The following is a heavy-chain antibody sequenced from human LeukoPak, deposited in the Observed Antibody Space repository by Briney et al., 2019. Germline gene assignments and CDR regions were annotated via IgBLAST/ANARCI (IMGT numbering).Heavy chain of an antibody. J-gene: IGHJ6*02. V-gene: IGHV1-8*01. CDR1: GYTFTSYD. CDR3: AREKGYCSSTSCYGAGGMDV. D-gene: IGHD2-2*01. Sequence: ASVKVSCTASGYTFTSYDINWVRQATGQGLEWMGLMNPNSGNTGYAQKFQGRVTMTRNTSISTAYMELSSLRSEDTAVYYCAREKGYCSSTSCYGAGGMDVWGQGTTVTVSS. CDR2: MNPNSGNT.